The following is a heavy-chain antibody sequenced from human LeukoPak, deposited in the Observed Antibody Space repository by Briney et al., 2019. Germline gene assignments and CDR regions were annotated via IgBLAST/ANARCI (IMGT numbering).Heavy chain of an antibody. V-gene: IGHV3-15*01. CDR2: IKSKTDGGTT. J-gene: IGHJ3*01. Sequence: GGSLRLSCAASGFTFSSYAMSWVRQAPGKGLEWVGRIKSKTDGGTTDYAAPVKGRFTISRDDSKNTLYLQMNSLKTEDTAVYYCTTGLAYCGGDCYSRWGQGTMVTVSS. D-gene: IGHD2-21*02. CDR1: GFTFSSYA. CDR3: TTGLAYCGGDCYSR.